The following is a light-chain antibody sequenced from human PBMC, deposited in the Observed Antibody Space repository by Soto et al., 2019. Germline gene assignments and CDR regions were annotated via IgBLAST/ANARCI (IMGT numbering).Light chain of an antibody. CDR2: KTS. Sequence: DIQMTQSPSTLSASVGDRVTITCRASQSLSGWLAWYQQKPGKAPKLLIYKTSSLESGVPSRFSSSASGTEFTLTISSLQPDDFATYYCLQYNSLYTFGQGTKVDIK. J-gene: IGKJ2*01. V-gene: IGKV1-5*03. CDR1: QSLSGW. CDR3: LQYNSLYT.